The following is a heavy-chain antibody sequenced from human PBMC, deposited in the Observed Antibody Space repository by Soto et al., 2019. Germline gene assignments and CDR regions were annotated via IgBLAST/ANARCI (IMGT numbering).Heavy chain of an antibody. CDR2: ISTYNGNT. Sequence: QVQLVQSGAEVKKPGASVKVSCKASGYTFTSYGISWVRQAPGQGLEWMGWISTYNGNTKSAQKLQGRVTMTTDTSTSTEYVELRSLRSDDTAVFYCEREMVRGVGSDYWGQGTLVTVSS. D-gene: IGHD3-10*01. CDR1: GYTFTSYG. V-gene: IGHV1-18*01. J-gene: IGHJ4*02. CDR3: EREMVRGVGSDY.